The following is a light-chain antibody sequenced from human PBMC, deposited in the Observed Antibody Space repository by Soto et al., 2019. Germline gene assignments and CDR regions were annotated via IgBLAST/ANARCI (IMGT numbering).Light chain of an antibody. CDR2: EDN. V-gene: IGLV6-57*04. J-gene: IGLJ2*01. Sequence: NFMLTQPHSVSESPGKKVTLSCTRSSGTIASFYVQWYKQRPGSAPTTVIFEDNQRPSGVPDRFSGSIDSSSNSASLTISGLHTDDEADYGRQSYDSTSHVVFGGGTKVTVL. CDR3: QSYDSTSHVV. CDR1: SGTIASFY.